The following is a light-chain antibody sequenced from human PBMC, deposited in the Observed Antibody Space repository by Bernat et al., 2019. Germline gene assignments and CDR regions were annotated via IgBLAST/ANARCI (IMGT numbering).Light chain of an antibody. CDR2: RNN. Sequence: QAGLTQPPSVSKGLRQTATLTCTGNSNNVGNLGAAWLQQHQGHPPKLLSYRNNNRPSGISERLSASRSGNTASLTITGLQPEDEADYYCSAWDSSLSAPVFGGGTKLTVL. J-gene: IGLJ3*02. CDR3: SAWDSSLSAPV. CDR1: SNNVGNLG. V-gene: IGLV10-54*01.